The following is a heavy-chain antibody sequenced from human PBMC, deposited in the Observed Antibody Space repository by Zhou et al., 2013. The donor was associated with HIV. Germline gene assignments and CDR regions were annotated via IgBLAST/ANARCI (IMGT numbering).Heavy chain of an antibody. CDR2: IIPIFGTA. D-gene: IGHD3-16*02. CDR3: ARESRYMITFGGVILSGFDP. CDR1: GGTFSSYA. J-gene: IGHJ5*02. Sequence: QVQLVQSGAEVKKPGSSVKVSCKASGGTFSSYAISWVRQAPGQGLEWMGGIIPIFGTANYAQKFQGRVTITTDESTSTAYMELSSLRSEDTAVYYCARESRYMITFGGVILSGFDPWGQGTLVTVSS. V-gene: IGHV1-69*05.